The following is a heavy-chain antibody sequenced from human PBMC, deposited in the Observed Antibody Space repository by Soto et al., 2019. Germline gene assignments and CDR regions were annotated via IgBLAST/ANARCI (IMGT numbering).Heavy chain of an antibody. V-gene: IGHV5-51*01. CDR2: IYPGDSDT. D-gene: IGHD2-2*01. J-gene: IGHJ6*02. Sequence: GESLKISCKGSGYSFTSYWNGWVRQMPGKGLEWMGIIYPGDSDTRYSPSFQGQVTISADKSISTAYLQWSSLKASDTAMYYCAMQGYCSSTSCYGGGVATIGRYYYYYYGMDVWGQGTAVTVSS. CDR1: GYSFTSYW. CDR3: AMQGYCSSTSCYGGGVATIGRYYYYYYGMDV.